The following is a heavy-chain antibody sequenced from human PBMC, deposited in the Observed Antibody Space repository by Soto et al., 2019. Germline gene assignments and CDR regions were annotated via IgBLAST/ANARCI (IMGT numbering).Heavy chain of an antibody. Sequence: PGGSLRLSCAASGFTFSGSAMHWVRQAPGKGLEWVGHIRTKANRYATVYAESVKGRFTISRDDSKNTAYLQVNSLKTEDTAVYYCTRQNGDFFEYWGQGALVTVSS. J-gene: IGHJ4*02. CDR1: GFTFSGSA. CDR2: IRTKANRYAT. D-gene: IGHD4-17*01. V-gene: IGHV3-73*01. CDR3: TRQNGDFFEY.